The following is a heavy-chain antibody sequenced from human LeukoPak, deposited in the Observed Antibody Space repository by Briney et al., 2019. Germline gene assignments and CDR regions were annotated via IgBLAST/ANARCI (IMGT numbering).Heavy chain of an antibody. D-gene: IGHD3-10*01. CDR1: RYTFTGYY. Sequence: ASVKVSCKASRYTFTGYYMHWVRQAPGQGLEWMGWINPNSGGTNYAQKFQGRVTMTRDTSISTAYMELSRLRSDDTAVYYCARELAYYGSGSYSVFDYWGQGTLVTVSS. CDR3: ARELAYYGSGSYSVFDY. CDR2: INPNSGGT. V-gene: IGHV1-2*02. J-gene: IGHJ4*02.